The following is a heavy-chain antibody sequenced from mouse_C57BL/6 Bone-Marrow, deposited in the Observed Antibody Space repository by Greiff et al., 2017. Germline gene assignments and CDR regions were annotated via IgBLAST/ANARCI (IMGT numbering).Heavy chain of an antibody. J-gene: IGHJ3*01. CDR2: INPNNGGT. CDR3: AREAYYYGSSPAWFAY. V-gene: IGHV1-26*01. CDR1: GYTFTDYY. D-gene: IGHD1-1*01. Sequence: EVQLQQSGPELVKPGASVKISCKASGYTFTDYYMNWVKQSHGKSLEWIGDINPNNGGTSYNQKFKGKATLTVAKSSSTAYMELRSLTSEDSAVYHCAREAYYYGSSPAWFAYWGQGTLVTVSA.